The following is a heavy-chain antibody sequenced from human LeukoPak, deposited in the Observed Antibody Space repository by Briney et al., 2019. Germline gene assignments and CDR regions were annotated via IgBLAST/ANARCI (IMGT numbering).Heavy chain of an antibody. CDR2: MNPNSGNA. Sequence: GASVKVSCEASGYTFTSYDINWVRLATGQGLEWMGWMNPNSGNAAYAQKFQGRVTMTTDTSTSTAYMELRSLRSDDTAVYYCVRWEDVGVDYWGQGTLVTDSS. D-gene: IGHD1-26*01. J-gene: IGHJ4*02. CDR1: GYTFTSYD. V-gene: IGHV1-8*01. CDR3: VRWEDVGVDY.